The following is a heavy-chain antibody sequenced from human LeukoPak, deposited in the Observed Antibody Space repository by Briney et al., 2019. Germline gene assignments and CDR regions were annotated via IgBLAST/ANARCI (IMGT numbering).Heavy chain of an antibody. V-gene: IGHV3-30*18. CDR2: ISYDGSNK. Sequence: PGRSLRLSCAASGFTFSSYGMHWVRPAPGKGLEWVAVISYDGSNKYYADSVKGRFTISRDNSKNTLYLQMNSLRAEDTAVYYCAKIVLWGQGTMVTVSS. D-gene: IGHD1-26*01. CDR3: AKIVL. CDR1: GFTFSSYG. J-gene: IGHJ3*01.